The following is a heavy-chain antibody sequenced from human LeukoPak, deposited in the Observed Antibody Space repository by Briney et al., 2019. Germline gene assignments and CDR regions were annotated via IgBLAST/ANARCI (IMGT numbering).Heavy chain of an antibody. V-gene: IGHV1-18*01. CDR3: ARAGTESKWGLPRADYYYMDV. Sequence: GASVKVSCKASGYTFTNYYITWVRQAPGQGLEWMGWISAYNGYTNYAQKFQGRVTMTRDTSISTAYMELSNVRSDDTALYYCARAGTESKWGLPRADYYYMDVWGKGTTVTVSS. CDR2: ISAYNGYT. J-gene: IGHJ6*03. D-gene: IGHD7-27*01. CDR1: GYTFTNYY.